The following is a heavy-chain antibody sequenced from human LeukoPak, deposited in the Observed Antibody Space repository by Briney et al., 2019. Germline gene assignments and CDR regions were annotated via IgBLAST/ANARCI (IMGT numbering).Heavy chain of an antibody. J-gene: IGHJ3*02. Sequence: PSGTLSLTCAVSGGSISSSNWWSWVRQPPGKGLEWIGEIYHSGSTNYNPSLKSRVTISVDKSKNQFSLKLSSVTAADTAVYYCARSRVVVPAAFGAFDIWGQGTMVTVSS. V-gene: IGHV4-4*02. D-gene: IGHD2-2*01. CDR1: GGSISSSNW. CDR3: ARSRVVVPAAFGAFDI. CDR2: IYHSGST.